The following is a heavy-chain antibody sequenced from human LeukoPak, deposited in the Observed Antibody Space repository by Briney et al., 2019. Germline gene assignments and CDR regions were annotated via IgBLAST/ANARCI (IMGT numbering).Heavy chain of an antibody. CDR3: ARDPINSSEGFDP. CDR2: INPNSGGT. V-gene: IGHV1-2*02. Sequence: ASVKVSCKASGYTFTGYYMHWVRQAPGQGLEWIGWINPNSGGTNYAQKFQGRVTMTRDTSISTAYMELSRLRSDDTAVYYCARDPINSSEGFDPWGQGTLVTVSS. J-gene: IGHJ5*02. CDR1: GYTFTGYY. D-gene: IGHD6-19*01.